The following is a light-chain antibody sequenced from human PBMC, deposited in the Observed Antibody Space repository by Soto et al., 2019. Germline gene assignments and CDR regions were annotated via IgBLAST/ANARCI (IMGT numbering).Light chain of an antibody. CDR3: QSYDSSLSYV. CDR1: SSNIGAGYH. V-gene: IGLV1-40*01. CDR2: TNN. J-gene: IGLJ1*01. Sequence: QSALTQPPSVSGAPGQRDPISCTGSSSNIGAGYHVHWYQQLPGTAPKLLLYTNNNRPSGVPDRFSGSRPGTSASLAITGLQAEDEADYYCQSYDSSLSYVFGTGTKVTVL.